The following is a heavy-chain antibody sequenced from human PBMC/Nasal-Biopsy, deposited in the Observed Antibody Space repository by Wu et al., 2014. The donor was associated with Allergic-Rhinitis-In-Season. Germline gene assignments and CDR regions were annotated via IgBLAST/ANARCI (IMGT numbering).Heavy chain of an antibody. CDR3: AREPCQPVFPDG. V-gene: IGHV4-59*01. Sequence: LKSRVTISVDTSKNQFSLKLSSVTAADTAVYYCAREPCQPVFPDGWGQGTLVTVSS. D-gene: IGHD1-14*01. J-gene: IGHJ4*02.